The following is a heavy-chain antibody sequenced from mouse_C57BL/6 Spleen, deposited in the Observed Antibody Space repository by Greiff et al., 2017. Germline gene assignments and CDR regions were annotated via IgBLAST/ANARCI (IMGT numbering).Heavy chain of an antibody. Sequence: DVQLVESEGGLVQPGSSMKLSCTASGFTFSDYYMAWVRQVPEKGLEWVANINSDGSSTYYLDSLKSRFIISRDNAKNILYLQMGSLKSEYTATYYCARDSGLYYFDDWGQGTTLTVSS. CDR1: GFTFSDYY. CDR2: INSDGSST. J-gene: IGHJ2*01. V-gene: IGHV5-16*01. D-gene: IGHD6-1*01. CDR3: ARDSGLYYFDD.